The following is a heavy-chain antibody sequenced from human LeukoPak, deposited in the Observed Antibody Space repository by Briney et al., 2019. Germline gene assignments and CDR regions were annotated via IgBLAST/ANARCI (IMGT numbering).Heavy chain of an antibody. J-gene: IGHJ4*02. CDR1: GFTFSDHD. CDR3: ARTYGSGSYKYYFDY. Sequence: PGGSLRLSCAASGFTFSDHDMDWVRQAPGKGLEWVGRTRNKAYSYTTYYAASVKGRFTISRDDSKNLLYLEMNSPKTEDTAVYYCARTYGSGSYKYYFDYWGQGTLVTVSS. CDR2: TRNKAYSYTT. V-gene: IGHV3-72*01. D-gene: IGHD3-10*01.